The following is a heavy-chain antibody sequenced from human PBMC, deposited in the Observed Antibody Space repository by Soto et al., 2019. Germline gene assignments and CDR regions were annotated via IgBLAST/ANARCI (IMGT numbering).Heavy chain of an antibody. Sequence: AGGSLRLSCAASGFTFSGSAMHWVRQASGKGLEWVGRIRSKANSYATAYAASVKGRFTISRDDSKNTAYLQMNSLKTEDTAVYYCTRLGPGYCSGGSCYNYWGQGTLVTVSS. CDR1: GFTFSGSA. V-gene: IGHV3-73*01. J-gene: IGHJ4*02. D-gene: IGHD2-15*01. CDR2: IRSKANSYAT. CDR3: TRLGPGYCSGGSCYNY.